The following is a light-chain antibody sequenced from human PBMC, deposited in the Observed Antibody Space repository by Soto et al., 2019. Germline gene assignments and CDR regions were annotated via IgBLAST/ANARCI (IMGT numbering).Light chain of an antibody. CDR3: AAWDDSLNVWV. V-gene: IGLV8-61*01. Sequence: QTVVTQEPSFSVSPGGTVTLTCGLSSDSVSASHFPSWYQQTPGQAPRTLIYNTNTRSSGVPDRFSGSILGNRAALTITGAQADDESDYYCAAWDDSLNVWVFGGGTKLTVL. J-gene: IGLJ3*02. CDR2: NTN. CDR1: SDSVSASHF.